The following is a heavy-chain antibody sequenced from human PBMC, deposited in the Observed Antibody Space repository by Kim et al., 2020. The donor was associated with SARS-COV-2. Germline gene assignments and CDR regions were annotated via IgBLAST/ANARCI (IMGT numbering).Heavy chain of an antibody. V-gene: IGHV1-3*01. CDR1: GYTFTSYA. CDR2: INAGNGNT. Sequence: ASVKVSCKASGYTFTSYAMHWVRQAPGQRLEWMGWINAGNGNTKYSQKFQGRVTITRDTSASTAYMELSSLRSEDTAVYYCARDHNSGSPCGYLDYWGQGTLVTVSS. CDR3: ARDHNSGSPCGYLDY. J-gene: IGHJ4*02. D-gene: IGHD1-26*01.